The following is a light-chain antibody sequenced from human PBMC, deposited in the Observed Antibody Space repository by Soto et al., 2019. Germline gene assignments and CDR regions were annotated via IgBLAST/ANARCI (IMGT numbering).Light chain of an antibody. Sequence: EIVMTQSSATLSVSPGERVILSCRASQSIDSDLAWYQQKPGQAPRFLIYGASTRATGIPARFSGSGSGTQFTLTISSLQSEDFAVYYCQQYNNWPRTFGQGTKVDIK. CDR1: QSIDSD. V-gene: IGKV3-15*01. CDR2: GAS. CDR3: QQYNNWPRT. J-gene: IGKJ1*01.